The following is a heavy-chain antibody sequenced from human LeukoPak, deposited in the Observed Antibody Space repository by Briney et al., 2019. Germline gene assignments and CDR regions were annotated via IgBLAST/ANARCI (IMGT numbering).Heavy chain of an antibody. D-gene: IGHD3-22*01. V-gene: IGHV4-59*01. CDR1: GGSISGYY. Sequence: PSETLSLTCSVSGGSISGYYCSWLRQPPGKGLEYIGYIYSSGSTNYNPSLKSRVTISVDTSNSQFTLKLSSVTAADTAVYYCARDSRYSDTSGYYYSHYYMDVWGKGTTVTVSS. J-gene: IGHJ6*03. CDR2: IYSSGST. CDR3: ARDSRYSDTSGYYYSHYYMDV.